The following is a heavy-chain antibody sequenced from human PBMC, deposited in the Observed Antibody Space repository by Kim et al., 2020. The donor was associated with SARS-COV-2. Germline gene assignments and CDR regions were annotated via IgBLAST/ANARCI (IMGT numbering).Heavy chain of an antibody. CDR1: GFSLTNFA. J-gene: IGHJ4*02. V-gene: IGHV3-23*01. D-gene: IGHD3-22*01. CDR2: ISGNGSRT. Sequence: GGSLRLSCGASGFSLTNFAMNWVRQAPGKGLEWVAIISGNGSRTYYGDSVKGRFTISRDSSRNTVYLQMKTLRADDTAVYYCAKAMVKLGHNSRGYYSKLGYFDSWGRGTLVAVSS. CDR3: AKAMVKLGHNSRGYYSKLGYFDS.